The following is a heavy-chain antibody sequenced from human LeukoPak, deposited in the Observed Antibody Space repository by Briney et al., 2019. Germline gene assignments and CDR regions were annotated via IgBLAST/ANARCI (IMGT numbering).Heavy chain of an antibody. V-gene: IGHV1-69*05. CDR3: ARRYCSSTSCYADSGYEYFDY. CDR1: GGTFSSYA. J-gene: IGHJ4*02. D-gene: IGHD2-2*01. CDR2: IIPIFGAA. Sequence: SVKVSCKASGGTFSSYAISWVRHAPGQGLERMGGIIPIFGAANYAQKFQGRVTITTDESTSTAYMELSSLRSEDTAVYYCARRYCSSTSCYADSGYEYFDYWGQGTLVTVSS.